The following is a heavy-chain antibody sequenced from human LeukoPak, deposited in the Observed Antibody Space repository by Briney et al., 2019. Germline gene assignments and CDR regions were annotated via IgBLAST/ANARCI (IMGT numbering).Heavy chain of an antibody. Sequence: ASVKVSCKASGYTFTSYDINWVRQATGQGLEWMGWMNPNSGNTGYAHKFQGRVTMTRNTSISTAYMELSSLSSEDTAVYYCATDLEIAVAGKIDWGQGTLVTVSS. V-gene: IGHV1-8*01. CDR1: GYTFTSYD. D-gene: IGHD6-19*01. CDR2: MNPNSGNT. J-gene: IGHJ4*02. CDR3: ATDLEIAVAGKID.